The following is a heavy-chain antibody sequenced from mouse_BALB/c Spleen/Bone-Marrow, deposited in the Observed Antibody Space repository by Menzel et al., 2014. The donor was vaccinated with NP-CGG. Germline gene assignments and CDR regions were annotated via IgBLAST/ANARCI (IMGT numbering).Heavy chain of an antibody. D-gene: IGHD2-4*01. Sequence: VQLQQSGPGLVKPSQSLSLTCTVTGYSITSDYAWNWIRQFPGNELEWMGYISYSGSTSYNPSLKSRISFTRDTSKNQFFLQLNSVTTEDTATYYCARYDYDVGYFDYWGQGTTLTVSS. CDR3: ARYDYDVGYFDY. V-gene: IGHV3-2*02. CDR2: ISYSGST. CDR1: GYSITSDYA. J-gene: IGHJ2*01.